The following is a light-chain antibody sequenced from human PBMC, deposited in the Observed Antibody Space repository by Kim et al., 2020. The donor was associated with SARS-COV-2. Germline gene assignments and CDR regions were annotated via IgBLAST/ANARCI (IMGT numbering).Light chain of an antibody. V-gene: IGLV2-18*02. J-gene: IGLJ3*02. Sequence: QSALTQPPSVTGSPGQSVTISCTGTSSDVGSYNRVSWYQQPPGTAPKLMIYEVSNRRSGVPDRFSGSKSGNTASLTISGLQAEDEADYYCTSYTSSSTWVFGGGTRLTVL. CDR3: TSYTSSSTWV. CDR2: EVS. CDR1: SSDVGSYNR.